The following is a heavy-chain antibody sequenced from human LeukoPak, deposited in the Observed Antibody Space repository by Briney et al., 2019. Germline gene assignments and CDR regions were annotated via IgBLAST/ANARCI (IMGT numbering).Heavy chain of an antibody. CDR2: ISSSSSYT. J-gene: IGHJ6*02. Sequence: PGGSLRLSCAASGFTFSDYYMSWIRQAPGKGLEWVSYISSSSSYTNYADSVKGRFTISRDNAKNSLYLQMNGLRAEDTAVYYCARAGLNYGMDVWGQGTTVIVSS. V-gene: IGHV3-11*06. CDR1: GFTFSDYY. CDR3: ARAGLNYGMDV.